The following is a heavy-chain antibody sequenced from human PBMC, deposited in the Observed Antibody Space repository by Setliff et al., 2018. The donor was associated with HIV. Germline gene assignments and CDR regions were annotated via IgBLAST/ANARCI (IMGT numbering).Heavy chain of an antibody. CDR3: VRENSGSYPDFSFYMDV. CDR2: IYSTGST. V-gene: IGHV4-61*09. J-gene: IGHJ6*03. Sequence: PSETLSLTCTVSGGSLSSGYDYWTWIRQPAGKGLEWIGHIYSTGSTNYNPSLKSRVTMSVDMSKSQVSLRLRSVTAADAAVYYCVRENSGSYPDFSFYMDVWGKGTTVTVSS. CDR1: GGSLSSGYDY. D-gene: IGHD1-26*01.